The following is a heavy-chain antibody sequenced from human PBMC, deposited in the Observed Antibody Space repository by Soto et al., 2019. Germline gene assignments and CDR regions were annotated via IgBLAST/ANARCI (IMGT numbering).Heavy chain of an antibody. J-gene: IGHJ5*01. CDR1: GYTFTNFG. V-gene: IGHV1-18*01. CDR3: ARGATPIDS. Sequence: QVQLVQSGAEVKKPGASVKVSCKASGYTFTNFGISWVRQAPGQGLEWMGWISAYNGNTNYAQHLPDRVTMTADTTTSTAYMELRRLRSDDTAVYYSARGATPIDSCGQATLVTVSS. D-gene: IGHD2-15*01. CDR2: ISAYNGNT.